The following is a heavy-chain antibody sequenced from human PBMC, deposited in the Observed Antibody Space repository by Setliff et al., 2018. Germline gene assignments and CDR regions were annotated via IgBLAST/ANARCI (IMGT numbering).Heavy chain of an antibody. Sequence: SETLSLTCAVYGASFSGTYCSWIRQSPGKGLEWIGEINHTGSPNWIGEINHSGSPNYNPSLKSRVTMSVDTSKNQFSLKLTSVTAADTAVYYCRVWVDMIEVDSWVQGTLVTVSS. CDR1: GASFSGTY. CDR2: INHSGSP. CDR3: RVWVDMIEVDS. V-gene: IGHV4-34*01. D-gene: IGHD3-22*01. J-gene: IGHJ4*02.